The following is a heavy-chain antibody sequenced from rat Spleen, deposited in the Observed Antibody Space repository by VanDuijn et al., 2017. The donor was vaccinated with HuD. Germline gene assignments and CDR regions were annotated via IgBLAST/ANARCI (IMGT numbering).Heavy chain of an antibody. CDR1: GFTFSSFP. J-gene: IGHJ3*01. CDR3: TRHQGWFSS. Sequence: EVQLVESGGGLVQPGRSLKLSCAASGFTFSSFPMAWVRQAPKKGLEWVASISSGGGGTYYRGSVKGRFTISRDNAKSTLYLQMDSLRSEDTATYYCTRHQGWFSSWGQGTLVTVSS. V-gene: IGHV5-25*01. CDR2: ISSGGGGT.